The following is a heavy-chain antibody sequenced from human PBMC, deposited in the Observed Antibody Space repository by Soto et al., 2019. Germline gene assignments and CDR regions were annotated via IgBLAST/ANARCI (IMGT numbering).Heavy chain of an antibody. V-gene: IGHV4-31*03. CDR2: IYYSGST. CDR3: ARASYYYDSSGYYYPDAFDI. CDR1: GGSISSGGYY. Sequence: QVQLQESGPGLVKPSQTLSLTCTVSGGSISSGGYYWSWIRQHPGKVLEWIGYIYYSGSTYYNPSLKSRVTISVDTSKNQFSLKLSSVTAADTAVYYCARASYYYDSSGYYYPDAFDIWGQGTMVTVSS. D-gene: IGHD3-22*01. J-gene: IGHJ3*02.